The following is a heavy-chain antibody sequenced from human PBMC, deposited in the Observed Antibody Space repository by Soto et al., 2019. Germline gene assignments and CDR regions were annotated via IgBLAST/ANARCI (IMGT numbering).Heavy chain of an antibody. CDR2: INSDGSTT. J-gene: IGHJ4*02. CDR1: GFTLRSYW. Sequence: EVQLVESGGGLVQPGGSLRLSCGASGFTLRSYWMHWVRQAPGKGLVGVSNINSDGSTTNYADSVKGRFTFSRDNAKTTLYLQVNSLGADDRVVYFCATLFSGGSTLDHWGQGTLVTVSS. CDR3: ATLFSGGSTLDH. V-gene: IGHV3-74*01. D-gene: IGHD3-16*01.